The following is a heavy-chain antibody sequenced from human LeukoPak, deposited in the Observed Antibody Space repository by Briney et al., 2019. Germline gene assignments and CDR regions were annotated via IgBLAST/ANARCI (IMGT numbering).Heavy chain of an antibody. V-gene: IGHV1-8*01. Sequence: ASVTVSCKASGYTFTNFDINWVRQAPGQGLEWMGWMNSVSGNAGSAQKFQGRVTLTRDTSIRTAYMELSSLRSDDTAFYYCARAPMGAAALYWGQGTLVTVSS. CDR3: ARAPMGAAALY. CDR2: MNSVSGNA. J-gene: IGHJ4*02. D-gene: IGHD6-13*01. CDR1: GYTFTNFD.